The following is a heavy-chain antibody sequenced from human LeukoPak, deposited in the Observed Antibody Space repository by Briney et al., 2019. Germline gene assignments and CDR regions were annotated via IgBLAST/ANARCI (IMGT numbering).Heavy chain of an antibody. CDR2: IYTSGST. V-gene: IGHV4-4*07. J-gene: IGHJ4*02. CDR3: ARGRGSTWGLYYFDY. D-gene: IGHD1-26*01. Sequence: SETLSLTCTVSGGSISSYYWSWIRQPAGKGLGWIGRIYTSGSTNYNPSLKSRVTMSVDTSKNQFSLKLSSVTAADTAVYYCARGRGSTWGLYYFDYWGQGTLVTVSS. CDR1: GGSISSYY.